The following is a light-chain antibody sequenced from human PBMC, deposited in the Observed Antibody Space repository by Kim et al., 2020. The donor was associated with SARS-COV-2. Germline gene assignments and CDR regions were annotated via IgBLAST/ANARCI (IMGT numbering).Light chain of an antibody. V-gene: IGLV3-21*04. CDR1: NIGSKR. CDR3: QVWDISSDHRV. Sequence: PGKAARITCGGNNIGSKRVLWYQQKPGQAPVLVIYYDSDRPSGIPERFSGSNLGNTATLTISRVEAGDEADYYCQVWDISSDHRVFGGGTQLTVL. J-gene: IGLJ3*02. CDR2: YDS.